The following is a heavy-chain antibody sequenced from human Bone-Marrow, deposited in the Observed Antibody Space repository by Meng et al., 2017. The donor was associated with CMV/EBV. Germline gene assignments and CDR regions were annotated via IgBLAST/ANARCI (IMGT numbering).Heavy chain of an antibody. CDR3: ARVGYYYYGMDV. Sequence: GESLKISCAASGFTFSSYAMSWVRQAPGKGLEWVSAISGSGGSTYYADSVKGRFTISRDNSKNTLYLEMNSLGTEDTAVYYCARVGYYYYGMDVWGQGTTVTVSS. CDR2: ISGSGGST. CDR1: GFTFSSYA. J-gene: IGHJ6*02. V-gene: IGHV3-23*01.